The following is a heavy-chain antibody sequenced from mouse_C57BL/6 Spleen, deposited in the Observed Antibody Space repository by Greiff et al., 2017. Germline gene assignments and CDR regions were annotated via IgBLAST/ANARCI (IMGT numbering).Heavy chain of an antibody. CDR1: GFTFSSYA. Sequence: DVKLVESGGGLVKPGGSLKLSCAASGFTFSSYAMSWVRQTPEKRLEWVATISDGGSYTYYPDNVKGRFTISRDNSKNNLYLQMSQLKSEDTALYYGARGSGSFDYWGQGTTLTVSS. V-gene: IGHV5-4*03. J-gene: IGHJ2*01. D-gene: IGHD6-1*01. CDR2: ISDGGSYT. CDR3: ARGSGSFDY.